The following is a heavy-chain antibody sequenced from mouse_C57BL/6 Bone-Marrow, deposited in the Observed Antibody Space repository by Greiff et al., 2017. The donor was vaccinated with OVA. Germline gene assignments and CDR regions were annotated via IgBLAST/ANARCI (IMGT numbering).Heavy chain of an antibody. V-gene: IGHV14-4*01. J-gene: IGHJ3*01. CDR3: TIHYYGSSWFAY. CDR1: GFNIKDDY. CDR2: IDPENGDT. D-gene: IGHD1-1*01. Sequence: EVKVVESGAELVRPGASVKLSCTASGFNIKDDYMHWVKQRPEQGLEWIGWIDPENGDTEYASKFQGKATITADTSSNTAYLQLSSLTSEDTAVYYCTIHYYGSSWFAYWGQGTLVTVSA.